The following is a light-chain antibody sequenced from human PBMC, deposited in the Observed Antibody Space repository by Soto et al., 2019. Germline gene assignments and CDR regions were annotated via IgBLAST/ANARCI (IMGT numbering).Light chain of an antibody. CDR1: QSVSSTY. J-gene: IGKJ3*01. Sequence: EIILTQSQGTLSWNPGERATLSCLASQSVSSTYLAWYQHKPGHAPRPLIYDASNRATGIPARFSGSGSGTDFTLTISSLEPEDFAVYYCQQRSNWPPITFGPGTKVDI. CDR2: DAS. V-gene: IGKV3-11*01. CDR3: QQRSNWPPIT.